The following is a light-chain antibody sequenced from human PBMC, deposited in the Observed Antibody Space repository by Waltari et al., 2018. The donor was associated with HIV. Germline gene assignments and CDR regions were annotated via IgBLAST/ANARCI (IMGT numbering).Light chain of an antibody. J-gene: IGLJ1*01. V-gene: IGLV3-25*03. CDR2: KDS. CDR3: QSADSSGTYV. CDR1: ALPKHY. Sequence: SYELTQPPSVSVSPGQTARITCSGHALPKHYAYWYQQKPGQAPVLVIYKDSERPSGIPERFSGSSSGTTVTLTISGVQAEDEADYYCQSADSSGTYVFGTGTKVTVL.